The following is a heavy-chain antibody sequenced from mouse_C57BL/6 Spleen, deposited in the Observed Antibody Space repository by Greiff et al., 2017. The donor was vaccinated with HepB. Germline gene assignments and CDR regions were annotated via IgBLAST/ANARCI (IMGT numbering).Heavy chain of an antibody. CDR3: ASPYYGSSYWYFDV. CDR2: IWSGGST. Sequence: QVQLQQSGPGLVQPSQSLSITCTVSGFSLTSYGVHWVRQSPGKGLEWLGVIWSGGSTDYNAAFISRLSISKDKSKSQVFFKMNSLQADDTAIYYCASPYYGSSYWYFDVWGTGTTVTVSS. CDR1: GFSLTSYG. V-gene: IGHV2-2*01. D-gene: IGHD1-1*01. J-gene: IGHJ1*03.